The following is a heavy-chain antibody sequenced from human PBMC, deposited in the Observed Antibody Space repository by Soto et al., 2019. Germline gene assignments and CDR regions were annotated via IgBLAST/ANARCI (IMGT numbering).Heavy chain of an antibody. CDR3: ARLPYGSGSYYFPYYYYYYYMDV. V-gene: IGHV4-59*08. J-gene: IGHJ6*03. Sequence: QVQLQESGPGLVKPSETLSLTCTVSGGSISSYYWSWIRQPPGKGLEWIGYIYYSGSTNYNPSLKNRVTISVDTSKNQCSLKLSSVAAADTAVYYCARLPYGSGSYYFPYYYYYYYMDVWGKGTTVTVSS. CDR1: GGSISSYY. D-gene: IGHD3-10*01. CDR2: IYYSGST.